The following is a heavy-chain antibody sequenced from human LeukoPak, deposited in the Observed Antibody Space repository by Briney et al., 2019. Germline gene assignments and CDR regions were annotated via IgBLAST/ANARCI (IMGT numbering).Heavy chain of an antibody. V-gene: IGHV3-30-3*01. CDR2: ISYDGNNK. J-gene: IGHJ4*02. CDR3: ARDPLNRRWGSYYFDY. D-gene: IGHD1-14*01. Sequence: GRSLRLSCAASGFTFSDYAIHWVRQAPGKGLEWVAVISYDGNNKEYADSVKGRFTISRDNSKSTVYLQVYSLRGEDTAVFYCARDPLNRRWGSYYFDYWGQGTLVTVSS. CDR1: GFTFSDYA.